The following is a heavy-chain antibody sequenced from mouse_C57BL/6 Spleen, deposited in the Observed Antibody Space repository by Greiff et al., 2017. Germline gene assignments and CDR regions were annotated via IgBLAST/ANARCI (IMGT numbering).Heavy chain of an antibody. J-gene: IGHJ4*01. CDR3: AKNGDYYGSSYGYAMDY. V-gene: IGHV2-5*01. CDR1: GFSLTSYG. CDR2: IWRGGST. Sequence: VMLVESGPGLVQPSQSLSITCTVSGFSLTSYGVHWVRQSPGKGLEWLGVIWRGGSTDYNAAFMSRLSITKDNSKSQVFFKMNSLQADDTAIYYCAKNGDYYGSSYGYAMDYWGQGTSVTVSS. D-gene: IGHD1-1*01.